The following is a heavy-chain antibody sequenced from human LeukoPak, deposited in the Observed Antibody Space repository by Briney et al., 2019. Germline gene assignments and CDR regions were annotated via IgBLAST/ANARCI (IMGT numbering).Heavy chain of an antibody. D-gene: IGHD1-26*01. CDR2: ISSSSSYK. J-gene: IGHJ4*02. V-gene: IGHV3-21*01. Sequence: PGGSLRLSCAASGFTFSSYSMNWVRQAPGKGLEWVSSISSSSSYKYYADSVKGRFTISRDNAKNSLYLQMNSLRAEDTAVYYCAREDGRRYWGQGTLVTVSS. CDR3: AREDGRRY. CDR1: GFTFSSYS.